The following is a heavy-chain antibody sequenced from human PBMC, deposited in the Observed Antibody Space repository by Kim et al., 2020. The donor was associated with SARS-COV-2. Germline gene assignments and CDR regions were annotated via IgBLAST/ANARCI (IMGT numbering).Heavy chain of an antibody. Sequence: RFTISRDNSKNALYLQMNSLRAEDTAVYYCARGTGEGGVTARSGYYGMDVWGQGTTVTVSS. D-gene: IGHD2-21*02. J-gene: IGHJ6*02. V-gene: IGHV3-30*04. CDR3: ARGTGEGGVTARSGYYGMDV.